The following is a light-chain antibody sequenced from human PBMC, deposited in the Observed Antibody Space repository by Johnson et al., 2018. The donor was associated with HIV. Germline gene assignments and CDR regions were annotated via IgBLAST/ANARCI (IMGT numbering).Light chain of an antibody. J-gene: IGLJ1*01. CDR3: GTWDSRLNVYL. CDR1: SSNIGNNY. V-gene: IGLV1-51*02. Sequence: QSALTQPPSVSAAPGQKVTISCSGSSSNIGNNYVSWYQQLPGTAPKLLIYEHNNRPSGIPDRFSGSKSGTSATLGISGLPTGDEADYYCGTWDSRLNVYLCGPGTKVTVL. CDR2: EHN.